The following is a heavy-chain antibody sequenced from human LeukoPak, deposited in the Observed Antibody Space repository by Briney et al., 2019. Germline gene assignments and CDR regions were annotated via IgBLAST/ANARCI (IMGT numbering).Heavy chain of an antibody. Sequence: ASVKVSCKASGYTFTSYYMHWVRQAPGQGLEWMGIINPSGGSTSYAQKFQGRVTMTRDMSTSTVYMELSSLRSEDTAVYYCARDQRGEGYSSGYYYGIFFDYWGQGTLVTVSS. CDR2: INPSGGST. J-gene: IGHJ4*02. D-gene: IGHD3-22*01. CDR1: GYTFTSYY. V-gene: IGHV1-46*01. CDR3: ARDQRGEGYSSGYYYGIFFDY.